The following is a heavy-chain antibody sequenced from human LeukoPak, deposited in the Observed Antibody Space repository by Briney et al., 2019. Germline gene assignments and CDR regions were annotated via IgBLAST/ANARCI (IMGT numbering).Heavy chain of an antibody. V-gene: IGHV1-69*05. J-gene: IGHJ3*02. Sequence: ASVKVSCKASGGTFSSYAISWVRQAPGQGLEWMGGIIPIFGTANYAQKLQGRVTMTTDTSTSTAYMELRSLRSDDTAVYYCARTYYDSSGYPDAFDIWGQGTMVTVSS. D-gene: IGHD3-22*01. CDR3: ARTYYDSSGYPDAFDI. CDR1: GGTFSSYA. CDR2: IIPIFGTA.